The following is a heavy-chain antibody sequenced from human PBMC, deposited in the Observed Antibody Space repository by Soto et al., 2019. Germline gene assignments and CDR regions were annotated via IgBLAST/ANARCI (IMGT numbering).Heavy chain of an antibody. CDR2: ISEDGGNT. D-gene: IGHD3-22*01. CDR3: AKDRPTMIVVVIGPPHY. Sequence: GGSLRLSCAASGFTFSSYWMSWVRQAPGKGLEWVADISEDGGNTYYADSVKGRFTTSRDNSKNTLYLQMNSLRAEDTAVYYCAKDRPTMIVVVIGPPHYWGQGTLVTVSS. J-gene: IGHJ4*02. V-gene: IGHV3-23*01. CDR1: GFTFSSYW.